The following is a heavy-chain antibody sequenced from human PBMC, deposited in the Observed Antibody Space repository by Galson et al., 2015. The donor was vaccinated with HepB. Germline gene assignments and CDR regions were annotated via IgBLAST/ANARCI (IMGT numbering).Heavy chain of an antibody. CDR2: IWYDGSNR. CDR3: ARGEGVYAISTFDF. J-gene: IGHJ4*02. V-gene: IGHV3-33*01. Sequence: SLRLSCAASGFTFSSYGMHWVRQAPGKGLEWVAIIWYDGSNRYYADSVKGRFTISRDNSKNTLYLQMSSLRAEDTAVYYCARGEGVYAISTFDFWGQGTLVTISS. CDR1: GFTFSSYG. D-gene: IGHD2-8*01.